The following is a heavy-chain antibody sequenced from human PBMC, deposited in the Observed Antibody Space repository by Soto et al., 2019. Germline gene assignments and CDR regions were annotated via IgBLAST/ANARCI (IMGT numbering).Heavy chain of an antibody. V-gene: IGHV3-33*01. CDR3: ARERLVPYGYGMDV. CDR1: GFTFRSYG. CDR2: IWFDGSKK. J-gene: IGHJ6*02. Sequence: QMQLVESGGGVVQPGRSLRLSCAASGFTFRSYGIHWVRQAPGKGLEWVALIWFDGSKKYYVDSVKGRFAVSRDNSKNPLYLQMNSLRVEDTAVYYCARERLVPYGYGMDVWGQGTTVTVSS. D-gene: IGHD2-2*01.